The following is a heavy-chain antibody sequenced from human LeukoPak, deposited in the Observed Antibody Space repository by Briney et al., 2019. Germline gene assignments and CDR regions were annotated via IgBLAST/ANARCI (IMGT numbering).Heavy chain of an antibody. CDR3: AKDRRSRYDSSGGGFDY. CDR2: ISGSGGST. V-gene: IGHV3-23*01. D-gene: IGHD3-22*01. J-gene: IGHJ4*02. Sequence: GGSLRLACAASGFTLSSYAMSWVRQAPGKGLEWVSAISGSGGSTYYADSVKGRFTISRDNSKNTLYLQMNSLRAEDTAVYYCAKDRRSRYDSSGGGFDYWGQGTLVTVSS. CDR1: GFTLSSYA.